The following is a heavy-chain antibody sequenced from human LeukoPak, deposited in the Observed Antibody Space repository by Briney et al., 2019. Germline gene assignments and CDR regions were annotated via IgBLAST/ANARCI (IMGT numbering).Heavy chain of an antibody. CDR2: IYYSGNT. Sequence: PSETLSLTCTVSSGSISSYYWNWIRQPPGKGLEWIGYIYYSGNTNYNPSLKSRVTISVDTSKNHFSLKLTSVTAADTAVYYCARETVALLNWGQGTLVTVSS. D-gene: IGHD6-19*01. CDR1: SGSISSYY. J-gene: IGHJ4*02. CDR3: ARETVALLN. V-gene: IGHV4-59*01.